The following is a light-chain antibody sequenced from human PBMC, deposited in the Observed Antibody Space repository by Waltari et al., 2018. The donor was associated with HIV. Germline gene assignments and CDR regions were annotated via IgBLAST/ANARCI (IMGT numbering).Light chain of an antibody. V-gene: IGLV1-47*01. Sequence: QSGLSPPPSTSRPPGQRVVLPCSGRSSNVGKHYVSWLQQVSGAAPSLLIYRNDRRPSGVPDRFTAAKSGTSASLVISGLRSDDEAEYFCASWDDALSSWLFGGGTRLTVL. CDR2: RND. CDR1: SSNVGKHY. CDR3: ASWDDALSSWL. J-gene: IGLJ6*01.